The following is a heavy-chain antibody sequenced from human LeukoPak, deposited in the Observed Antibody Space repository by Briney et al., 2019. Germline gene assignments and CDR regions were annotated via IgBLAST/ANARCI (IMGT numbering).Heavy chain of an antibody. CDR3: ARGAFGVLLSAFDI. J-gene: IGHJ3*02. CDR1: GYSISSGYY. Sequence: TSETLSLTCTVSGYSISSGYYWGWIRQPPGKGLEWIGSIYHSGSTYSNPSLKSRVIISVDTSKNQFSLKLSSVTAADTAVYWCARGAFGVLLSAFDIWGQGTMVTVSS. CDR2: IYHSGST. D-gene: IGHD3-3*01. V-gene: IGHV4-38-2*02.